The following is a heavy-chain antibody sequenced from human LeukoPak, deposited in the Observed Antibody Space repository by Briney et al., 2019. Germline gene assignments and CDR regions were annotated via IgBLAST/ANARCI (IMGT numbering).Heavy chain of an antibody. Sequence: GGSLRLSCAASGFTVSSNYMSWVRQAPGKGLEWVSVIYSAGNTYYADSVKGRFTISRDNSKNTLSLQMNSLTAEDTAVYYCARMSVGTDSRGSPHSLYFDSWGQGTLVAVSS. CDR1: GFTVSSNY. J-gene: IGHJ4*02. D-gene: IGHD3-22*01. V-gene: IGHV3-53*01. CDR3: ARMSVGTDSRGSPHSLYFDS. CDR2: IYSAGNT.